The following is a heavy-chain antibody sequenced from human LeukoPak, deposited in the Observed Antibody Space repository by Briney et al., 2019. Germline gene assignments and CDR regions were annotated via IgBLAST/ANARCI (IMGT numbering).Heavy chain of an antibody. CDR3: ARPITGGTSDAFDI. Sequence: PGGSLRLSCAASGFTFSSYEMNWVRQAPGKGLEWVSYICSSGSTIYYADSVKGRFTISRDNAKNSLYLQMNSLRAEDTAVYYCARPITGGTSDAFDIWGQGTMVTVSS. CDR1: GFTFSSYE. D-gene: IGHD2-8*02. V-gene: IGHV3-48*03. CDR2: ICSSGSTI. J-gene: IGHJ3*02.